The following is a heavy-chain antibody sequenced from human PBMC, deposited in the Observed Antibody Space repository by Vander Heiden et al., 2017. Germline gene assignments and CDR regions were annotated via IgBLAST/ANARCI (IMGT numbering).Heavy chain of an antibody. D-gene: IGHD5-12*01. J-gene: IGHJ4*02. V-gene: IGHV3-74*01. CDR2: INSDGSST. Sequence: EVQLMESGGGLVQPGGSLRLSCAASGFTFSNHWMHWVRQAPGKGLVWVSRINSDGSSTSYADSVKGRFTISRDNAKNTVYLQMNSLRAEDTAVYYCARVQWGYGSYYFDYWGQGTLVTVSS. CDR1: GFTFSNHW. CDR3: ARVQWGYGSYYFDY.